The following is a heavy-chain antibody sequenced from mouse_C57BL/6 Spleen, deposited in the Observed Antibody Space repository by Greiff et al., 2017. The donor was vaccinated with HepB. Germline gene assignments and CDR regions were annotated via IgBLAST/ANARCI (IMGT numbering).Heavy chain of an antibody. CDR1: GYTFTSYG. CDR2: IYPRSGNT. CDR3: AGGAGIDYAMDY. Sequence: VQLQQSGAELARPGASVKLSCKASGYTFTSYGISWVKQRTGQGLEWIGEIYPRSGNTYYNEKFKGKATLTADKSSSTAYMELRSLTSEDSAVYFCAGGAGIDYAMDYWGQGTSVTVSS. J-gene: IGHJ4*01. D-gene: IGHD3-3*01. V-gene: IGHV1-81*01.